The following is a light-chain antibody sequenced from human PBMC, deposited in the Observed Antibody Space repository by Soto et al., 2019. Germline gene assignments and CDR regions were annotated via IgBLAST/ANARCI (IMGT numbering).Light chain of an antibody. CDR1: QSVPANY. CDR3: LQYGTPWWT. Sequence: EIVLTQSPGTLSLSPGERVTLSCGASQSVPANYLAWYQQKPGQAPRLLIYGASNRATGIPDRFSGSGSGTDFILTVSSPEPEDFAVYFCLQYGTPWWTFGQGARVEIK. J-gene: IGKJ1*01. CDR2: GAS. V-gene: IGKV3-20*01.